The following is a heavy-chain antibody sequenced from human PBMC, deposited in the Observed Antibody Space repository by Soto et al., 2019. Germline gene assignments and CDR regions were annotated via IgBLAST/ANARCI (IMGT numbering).Heavy chain of an antibody. CDR1: GFTFSSYS. V-gene: IGHV3-21*01. CDR3: ARSPVAGTVWFDP. D-gene: IGHD6-19*01. CDR2: ISSSSSYI. J-gene: IGHJ5*02. Sequence: GGSLRLSCAAPGFTFSSYSMNWVRQAPGKGLEWVSSISSSSSYIYYADSVKGRFTISRDNAKNSLYLQMNSLRAEDTAVYYCARSPVAGTVWFDPWGQGTLVTVSS.